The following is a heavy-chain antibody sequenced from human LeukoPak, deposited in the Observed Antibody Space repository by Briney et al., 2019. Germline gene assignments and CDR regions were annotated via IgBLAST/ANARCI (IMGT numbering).Heavy chain of an antibody. Sequence: GGSLRLSCAASGFTFSSYWMHWVRQDPGEGLVWVSRINSDGSSTSYADSVKGRFTISRDNAKNTVYLQMNSLRVEDTAVYYCTRGGYCSGDNCYPQAYYWGQGTLVTVSS. CDR2: INSDGSST. J-gene: IGHJ4*02. CDR3: TRGGYCSGDNCYPQAYY. D-gene: IGHD2-15*01. V-gene: IGHV3-74*01. CDR1: GFTFSSYW.